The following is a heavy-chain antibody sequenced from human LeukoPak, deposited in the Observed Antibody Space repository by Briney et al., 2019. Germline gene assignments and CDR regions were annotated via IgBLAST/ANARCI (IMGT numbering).Heavy chain of an antibody. V-gene: IGHV3-33*06. D-gene: IGHD6-19*01. J-gene: IGHJ4*02. CDR2: IWYDGSNK. CDR1: GFTLSTYG. Sequence: GGPVTLFCAACGFTLSTYGMLGVRQAPGKGREGVAVIWYDGSNKYYADSVKGRFTISRDNSEDTLFLQMNTLRAEDTAVYYCAKGDSSDHFEYWGKGTLVTVSS. CDR3: AKGDSSDHFEY.